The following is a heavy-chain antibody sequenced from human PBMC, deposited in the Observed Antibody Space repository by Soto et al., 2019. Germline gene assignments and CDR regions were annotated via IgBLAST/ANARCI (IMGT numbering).Heavy chain of an antibody. V-gene: IGHV3-74*01. J-gene: IGHJ4*02. CDR3: ARDWYYSLDY. Sequence: LRLSCAVSGFTFSSTWMNWVRQAPGKGLVWVSRITSDGGSTTYADSVKGRFTISRDNAKNTLYLQMNSLRAEDTAVYYCARDWYYSLDYWGQGTLVTVSS. CDR2: ITSDGGST. CDR1: GFTFSSTW. D-gene: IGHD2-21*01.